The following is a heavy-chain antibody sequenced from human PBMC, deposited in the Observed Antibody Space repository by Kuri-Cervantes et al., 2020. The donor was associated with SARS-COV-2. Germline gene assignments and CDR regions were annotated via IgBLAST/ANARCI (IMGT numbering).Heavy chain of an antibody. D-gene: IGHD5-18*01. CDR3: ARKMDTAMVIDY. CDR1: GGSFSGYC. CDR2: INHSGST. J-gene: IGHJ4*02. Sequence: GSLRLSCAVYGGSFSGYCWSWIRQPPGKGLEWIGEINHSGSTNYNPSLKSRVTISVDTSKNQFSLKLSSVTAADTAVYYCARKMDTAMVIDYWGQGTLVTVSS. V-gene: IGHV4-34*01.